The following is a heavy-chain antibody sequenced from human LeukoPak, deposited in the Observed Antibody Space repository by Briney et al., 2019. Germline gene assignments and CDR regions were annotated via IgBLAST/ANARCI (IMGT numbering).Heavy chain of an antibody. D-gene: IGHD2-2*01. J-gene: IGHJ4*02. CDR2: ISGNAGST. CDR3: AKGLVPAAIRVVDY. Sequence: GGSLRLSCAASGFTLSSYAMSWVRQAPGKGLEWVSLISGNAGSTYYADSVKGRFTISRDNSQNTLYLQVNSLRAEDTAVYYCAKGLVPAAIRVVDYWGQGTLVTVSS. CDR1: GFTLSSYA. V-gene: IGHV3-23*01.